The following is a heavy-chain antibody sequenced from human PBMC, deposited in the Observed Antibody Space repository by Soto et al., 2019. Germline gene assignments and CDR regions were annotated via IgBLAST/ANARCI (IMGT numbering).Heavy chain of an antibody. Sequence: SVKVSCKASGGTFSSYAISWLRQAPGRGLEWMGGIIPIFGTANYAQKFQGRVTITADESTSTAYMELSSLRAEDTAVYYCARDSFRASAVAGPHRDYWGQGTLVTVSS. V-gene: IGHV1-69*13. J-gene: IGHJ4*02. CDR1: GGTFSSYA. D-gene: IGHD6-19*01. CDR2: IIPIFGTA. CDR3: ARDSFRASAVAGPHRDY.